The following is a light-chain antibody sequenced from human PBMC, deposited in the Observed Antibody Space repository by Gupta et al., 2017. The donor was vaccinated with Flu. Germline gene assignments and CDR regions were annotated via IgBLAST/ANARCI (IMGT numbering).Light chain of an antibody. V-gene: IGKV1-39*01. CDR2: TAS. Sequence: ALSSSLGDRVTITCRATQTIINYLNAYQHKPGKAPKLLIHTASNLQSGVPSRFSGTGSWTDFTPTISSLQLEDLSTYYCQQSYSTPFHTFGQGTKLEI. J-gene: IGKJ2*01. CDR1: QTIINY. CDR3: QQSYSTPFHT.